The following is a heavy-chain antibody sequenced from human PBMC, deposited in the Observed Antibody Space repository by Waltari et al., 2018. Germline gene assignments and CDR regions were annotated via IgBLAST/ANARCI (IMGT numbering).Heavy chain of an antibody. CDR3: ARDRTYGY. CDR2: IKEDKSEK. CDR1: GFTFTTSW. Sequence: EVQLVESGGGLVQPGGSLRLSCAASGFTFTTSWMNWVRQAPGKGLEWVASIKEDKSEKYYVDSGKGRFTISRDNAKNSLYLQMNSLRAEDTAVYYCARDRTYGYWGQGTLVTVSS. V-gene: IGHV3-7*01. J-gene: IGHJ4*02. D-gene: IGHD4-17*01.